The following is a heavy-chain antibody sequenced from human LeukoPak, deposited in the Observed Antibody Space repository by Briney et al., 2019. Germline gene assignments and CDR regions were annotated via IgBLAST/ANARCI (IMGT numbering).Heavy chain of an antibody. V-gene: IGHV4-59*01. J-gene: IGHJ4*02. Sequence: SETLSLTCTVSGGSISSYYWSWIRQPPGKGLGWIGYIYYSGSTNYNPSLKSRVTISVDTSKDQFSLKLSSVTAADTAVYYCARALGGAMGYWGQGTLVTVSS. CDR1: GGSISSYY. CDR2: IYYSGST. D-gene: IGHD3-16*01. CDR3: ARALGGAMGY.